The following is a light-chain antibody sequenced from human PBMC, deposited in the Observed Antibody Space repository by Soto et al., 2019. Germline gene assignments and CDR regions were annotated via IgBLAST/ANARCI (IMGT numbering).Light chain of an antibody. J-gene: IGKJ2*01. V-gene: IGKV3-20*01. Sequence: EIVLTKSPGTLSLSPGERATLSCRASQSGRSSSLAWYQHQPDQAPRLLIYGASSSDTGVPDRVSGSGSGTDFTLNIRSLEPEDFAVYYCQQYGTSPYTFGQGTTLEIK. CDR1: QSGRSSS. CDR2: GAS. CDR3: QQYGTSPYT.